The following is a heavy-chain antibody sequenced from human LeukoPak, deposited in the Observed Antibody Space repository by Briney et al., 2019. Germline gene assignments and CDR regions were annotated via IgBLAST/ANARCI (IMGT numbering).Heavy chain of an antibody. D-gene: IGHD3-22*01. V-gene: IGHV4-34*01. Sequence: SETLSLTCAVYGGSFSGYYWSWIRQPPGKGLEWIGEINHSGSTNYNPSLKSRVTISVDTSKNQFSLKLSSVTAADTAVYYCARGHDSSGYPFDYWGQGTLVTASS. CDR3: ARGHDSSGYPFDY. J-gene: IGHJ4*02. CDR2: INHSGST. CDR1: GGSFSGYY.